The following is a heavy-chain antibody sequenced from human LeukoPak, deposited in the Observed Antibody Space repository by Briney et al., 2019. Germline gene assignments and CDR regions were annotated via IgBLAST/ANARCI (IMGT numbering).Heavy chain of an antibody. Sequence: SETLSLTCAVYGGSFSGYYWSWIRQPPGKGLEWIGEINHSGSTNYNPSLKSRVTISVDTSKNQFSLKLSSVTAADTAVYYCANSRGYSYGGDYWGQGTLVTVSS. CDR2: INHSGST. J-gene: IGHJ4*02. CDR3: ANSRGYSYGGDY. D-gene: IGHD5-18*01. V-gene: IGHV4-34*01. CDR1: GGSFSGYY.